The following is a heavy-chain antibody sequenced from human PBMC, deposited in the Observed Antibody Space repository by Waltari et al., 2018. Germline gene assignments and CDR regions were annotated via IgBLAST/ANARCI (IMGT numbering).Heavy chain of an antibody. V-gene: IGHV1-24*01. CDR1: GYTLTELS. D-gene: IGHD3-22*01. Sequence: QVQLVQSGAEVKKPGASVKVSCKVSGYTLTELSMHWVPQAPGKGLAWMGGFDPEDGETIYAQKFQGRVTMTEDTSTDTAYMELSSLRSEDTAVYYCATAPYHYYDSSGYFGYWGQGTLVTVSS. J-gene: IGHJ4*02. CDR2: FDPEDGET. CDR3: ATAPYHYYDSSGYFGY.